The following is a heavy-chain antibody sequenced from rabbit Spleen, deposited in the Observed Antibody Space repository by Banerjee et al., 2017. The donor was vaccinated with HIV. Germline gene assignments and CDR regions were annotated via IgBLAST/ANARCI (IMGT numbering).Heavy chain of an antibody. J-gene: IGHJ3*01. CDR3: ARDLPDIIGWNFGF. Sequence: QSLEESGGGLVQPEGSLTLTCKASGFSFSSSDYICWVRQAPGKGLEWIGCINSITGKTVYATWAKGRFTISRASATTVFLQMTSLTAADTATYFCARDLPDIIGWNFGFWGPGTLVTVS. D-gene: IGHD1-1*01. CDR2: INSITGKT. V-gene: IGHV1S40*01. CDR1: GFSFSSSDY.